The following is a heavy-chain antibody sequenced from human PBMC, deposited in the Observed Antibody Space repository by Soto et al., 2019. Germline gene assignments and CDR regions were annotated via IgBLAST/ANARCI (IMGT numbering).Heavy chain of an antibody. Sequence: EVQLLESGGGLVQPGGSLILSCAASGFTFSSYAMSWVRQAPGKGLEWVSAISGSGGSTYYADSVKGRFTISRDNSKNTLYLQMNSLRAEDTAVYYCAGAAASRGFPYYYYYMDVWGKGTTVTVSS. V-gene: IGHV3-23*01. D-gene: IGHD2-2*01. CDR2: ISGSGGST. CDR1: GFTFSSYA. CDR3: AGAAASRGFPYYYYYMDV. J-gene: IGHJ6*03.